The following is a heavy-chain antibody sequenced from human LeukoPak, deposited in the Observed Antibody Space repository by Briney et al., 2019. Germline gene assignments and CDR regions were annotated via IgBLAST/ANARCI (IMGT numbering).Heavy chain of an antibody. CDR2: IIPIFGTA. D-gene: IGHD2-2*02. CDR1: GGTFSSYA. CDR3: ARAGGYCSSTSCYSTDY. J-gene: IGHJ4*02. V-gene: IGHV1-69*13. Sequence: VASVKVSCKASGGTFSSYAISWVRQAPGQGLEWMGGIIPIFGTANYAQKFQGRVTITADESTSTAYIELSSLRSEATAVYYCARAGGYCSSTSCYSTDYWGQGTLVTVSS.